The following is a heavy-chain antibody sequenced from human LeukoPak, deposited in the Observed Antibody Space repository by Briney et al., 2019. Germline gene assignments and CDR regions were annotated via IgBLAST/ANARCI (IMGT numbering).Heavy chain of an antibody. CDR3: AKEKAIATINYGLDV. CDR1: GFIFDTYG. CDR2: IAYDGSNK. J-gene: IGHJ6*02. Sequence: GSLRLSCAASGFIFDTYGMLWVRQAPGKGLEWVAVIAYDGSNKVYADSVKGRFTISRDNSKNTLYLQMNSLRGEDTAVYYCAKEKAIATINYGLDVWGQATTVTVSS. D-gene: IGHD1-1*01. V-gene: IGHV3-30*18.